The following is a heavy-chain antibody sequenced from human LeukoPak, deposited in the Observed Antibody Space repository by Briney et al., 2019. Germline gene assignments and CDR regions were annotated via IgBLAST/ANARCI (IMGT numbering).Heavy chain of an antibody. Sequence: SSETLSLTCAVYGGSFSGYYWSWIRQPPGKGLEWIGEINHSGSTNYNPSLKSRVTISVDTSKNQFSLKLSSVTAADTAVYYCARARSGKWGFDYWGQGTLVTVSS. V-gene: IGHV4-34*01. CDR3: ARARSGKWGFDY. J-gene: IGHJ4*02. CDR2: INHSGST. CDR1: GGSFSGYY. D-gene: IGHD1-26*01.